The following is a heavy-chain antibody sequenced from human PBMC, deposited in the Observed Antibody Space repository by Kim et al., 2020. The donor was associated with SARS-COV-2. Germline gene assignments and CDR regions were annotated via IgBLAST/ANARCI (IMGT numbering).Heavy chain of an antibody. CDR2: IKSKTDGGTT. CDR3: TTGGVGGWLRFSYYYYGMDV. CDR1: GFTFSNAW. V-gene: IGHV3-15*01. Sequence: GGSLRLSCAASGFTFSNAWMSWVRQAPGKGLEWVGRIKSKTDGGTTDYAAPVKGRFTISRDDSKNTLYLQINSLKTEDTAVYYCTTGGVGGWLRFSYYYYGMDVWGQGTTVTVSS. D-gene: IGHD5-12*01. J-gene: IGHJ6*02.